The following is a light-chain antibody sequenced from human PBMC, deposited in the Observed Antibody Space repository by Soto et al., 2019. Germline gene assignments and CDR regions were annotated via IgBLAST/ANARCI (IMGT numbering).Light chain of an antibody. CDR1: SSDVGGYNF. J-gene: IGLJ1*01. CDR3: PSFRSRTFFL. CDR2: EVS. Sequence: QSALTQPASVSGSPGQSITISCTGTSSDVGGYNFVSWYQQHPGKAPKLVIYEVSKRPSGVSPRFSGSKSGNTASLTISGPRAGDGAIYSAPSFRSRTFFLLGAGTK. V-gene: IGLV2-14*01.